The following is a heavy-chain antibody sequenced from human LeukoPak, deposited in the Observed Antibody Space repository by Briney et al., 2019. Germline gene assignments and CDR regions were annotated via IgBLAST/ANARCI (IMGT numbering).Heavy chain of an antibody. Sequence: GASVKVSCKASGYTFTGYYMHWVRQAPGQGLEWMGWINPNSGGTNYAQKFQGRVTMTRDTSISTAYMELSRLRSDDTAVYYCAREITMIVVAISADAFDIWGQGTMVTVSS. CDR1: GYTFTGYY. V-gene: IGHV1-2*02. J-gene: IGHJ3*02. D-gene: IGHD3-22*01. CDR3: AREITMIVVAISADAFDI. CDR2: INPNSGGT.